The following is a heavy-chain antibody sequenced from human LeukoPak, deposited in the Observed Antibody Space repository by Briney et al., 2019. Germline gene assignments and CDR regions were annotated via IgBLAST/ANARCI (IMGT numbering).Heavy chain of an antibody. J-gene: IGHJ4*02. CDR3: ARLGGSSFDY. CDR1: GFTFSSYA. CDR2: ISYDGSNK. D-gene: IGHD1-26*01. V-gene: IGHV3-30-3*01. Sequence: PGGSLRLSCAASGFTFSSYAMHWVRQAPGKGLEWVAVISYDGSNKYYADSVKGQFTITRDNSKNTLYLQMNSLRAEDTAVYYCARLGGSSFDYWGQGTLVTVPS.